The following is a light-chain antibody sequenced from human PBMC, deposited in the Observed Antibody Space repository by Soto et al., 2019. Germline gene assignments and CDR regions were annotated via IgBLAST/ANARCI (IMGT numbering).Light chain of an antibody. CDR1: SSDVGGYNY. J-gene: IGLJ3*02. CDR2: EVT. V-gene: IGLV2-11*01. CDR3: CSYAGSYTWV. Sequence: QSALTRPRSVSGSPGQSVTISCTGTSSDVGGYNYVSWYQQDPGIAPKLIIYEVTERPSGVPDRFSGAESGNTASLTISGLQAEDEANYYCCSYAGSYTWVIGGGTKLTVL.